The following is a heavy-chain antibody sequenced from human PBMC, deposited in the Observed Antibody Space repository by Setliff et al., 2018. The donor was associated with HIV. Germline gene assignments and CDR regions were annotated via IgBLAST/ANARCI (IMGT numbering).Heavy chain of an antibody. J-gene: IGHJ5*02. CDR1: GGSISSGSYY. D-gene: IGHD5-12*01. CDR3: AREGPRGGGYNPAAFDP. V-gene: IGHV4-61*02. Sequence: SSETLSLTCTVSGGSISSGSYYWSWIRQPAGKGLEWIGRIYTSGSTNYNPSLKSPVTISVDTSKNQFSLKLSSVTAAATAVYYCAREGPRGGGYNPAAFDPWGQGTLVTVSS. CDR2: IYTSGST.